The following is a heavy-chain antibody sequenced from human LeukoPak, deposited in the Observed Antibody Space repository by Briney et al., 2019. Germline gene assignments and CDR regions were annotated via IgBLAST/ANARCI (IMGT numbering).Heavy chain of an antibody. CDR2: ISSSSSTI. CDR3: AKDESLRGDYPFDY. D-gene: IGHD4-17*01. Sequence: PGGSLRLSCAASGFTFSSYSMNWVRQAPGKGLEWVSYISSSSSTIYYADSVKGRFTISRDNSKNTLYLQMNSLRAEDTAVYYCAKDESLRGDYPFDYWGQGTLVTVSS. J-gene: IGHJ4*02. CDR1: GFTFSSYS. V-gene: IGHV3-48*01.